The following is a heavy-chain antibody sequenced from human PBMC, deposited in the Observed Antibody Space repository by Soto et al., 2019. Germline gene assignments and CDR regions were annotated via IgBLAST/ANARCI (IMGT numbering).Heavy chain of an antibody. CDR2: INHRGSI. D-gene: IGHD2-15*01. CDR1: GGSFSGYY. CDR3: ARGSRMRIPAASGRDYYYHGLDV. J-gene: IGHJ6*02. V-gene: IGHV4-34*01. Sequence: QVQLQQWGAGLLKPSETLSLNCAVYGGSFSGYYWSWIRQPPGKGLEWIGEINHRGSINYNPSLKSRVTMSVDSSXNXFSLKLNSGTAADTAVFYCARGSRMRIPAASGRDYYYHGLDVWSQGTAVTVSS.